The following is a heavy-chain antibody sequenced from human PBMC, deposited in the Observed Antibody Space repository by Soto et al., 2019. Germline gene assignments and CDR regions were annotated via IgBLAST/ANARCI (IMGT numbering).Heavy chain of an antibody. CDR2: IYYSGST. J-gene: IGHJ3*02. CDR1: GGSRISGGYC. Sequence: ALETLPHTCTVSGGSRISGGYCWSWIRKHPGKGLEWIGYIYYSGSTYYNPSLKSRVTISVDTSKNQFSLKLSSVTAADTAVYYCAREYGDSSGSAFDIWGQGTIVTVSS. D-gene: IGHD4-17*01. CDR3: AREYGDSSGSAFDI. V-gene: IGHV4-31*03.